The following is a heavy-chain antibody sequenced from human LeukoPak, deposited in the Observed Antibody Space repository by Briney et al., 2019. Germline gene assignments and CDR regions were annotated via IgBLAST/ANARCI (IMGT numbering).Heavy chain of an antibody. J-gene: IGHJ1*01. CDR1: GGSISSSSYS. CDR3: ARDDGDYGEYFQY. CDR2: IYYSGST. V-gene: IGHV4-39*07. D-gene: IGHD4-17*01. Sequence: PSETLSLTCTVSGGSISSSSYSWGWIRQSPGKGLEWIGSIYYSGSTYYNPSLKSRVTISVDTSKNQFSLKLSSVTAADTAVYYCARDDGDYGEYFQYWGQGTLVTVSS.